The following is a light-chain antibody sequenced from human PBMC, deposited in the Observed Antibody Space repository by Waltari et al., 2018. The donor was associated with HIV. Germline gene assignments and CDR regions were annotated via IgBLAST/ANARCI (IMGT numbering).Light chain of an antibody. J-gene: IGLJ2*01. CDR3: SSFTADFTLV. V-gene: IGLV2-14*03. CDR1: DSDFGIYNF. CDR2: DVD. Sequence: SAVTQPASGAGLPGQSITISCTGGDSDFGIYNFVSWYQQHPGNRPRLILSDVDSRASGISVRFSGSKSGHTASLNISGLRAEDEADYYCSSFTADFTLVFGGGTKVTVL.